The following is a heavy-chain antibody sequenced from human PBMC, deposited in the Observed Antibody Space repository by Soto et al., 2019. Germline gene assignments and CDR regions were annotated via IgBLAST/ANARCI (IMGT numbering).Heavy chain of an antibody. D-gene: IGHD3-3*01. J-gene: IGHJ6*02. CDR3: AREYYDFWSVTYSYYGMDV. Sequence: PSETLSLTCTVSGYLISDNYFWGWIRQPPGKGLEWLGSIYHNGDTRYNPSLKSPVTISVDTSKNQVSLILNAVTAADTAVYYCAREYYDFWSVTYSYYGMDVWGHGTTVTVSS. V-gene: IGHV4-38-2*02. CDR2: IYHNGDT. CDR1: GYLISDNYF.